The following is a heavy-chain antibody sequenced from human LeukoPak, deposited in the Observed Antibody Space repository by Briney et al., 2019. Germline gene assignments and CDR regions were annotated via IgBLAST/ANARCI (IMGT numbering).Heavy chain of an antibody. CDR3: ARDHSGAYYGDVF. D-gene: IGHD4-17*01. CDR1: GYTFTSYG. V-gene: IGHV1-2*02. CDR2: INPNSGGT. J-gene: IGHJ4*02. Sequence: GASVKVSCKASGYTFTSYGISWVRQAPGQGLEWMGWINPNSGGTNYAQKFQGRVTMTRDTSISTAYMELSRLRSDDTAVYYCARDHSGAYYGDVFWGQGTLVTVSS.